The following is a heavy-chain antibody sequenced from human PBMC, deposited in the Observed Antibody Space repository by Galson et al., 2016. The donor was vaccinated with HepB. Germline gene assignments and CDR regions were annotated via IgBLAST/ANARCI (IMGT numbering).Heavy chain of an antibody. Sequence: SLRLSCAASGFTFSNYGTHWVRQAPGKGLEWVAVIWDDGRNKYYADSVKGRFTISRDNSKNTLYLQMNSLRAEDTAVYYCARDRAPGLVIPTGGMDVWGQGTTVTVSS. D-gene: IGHD3/OR15-3a*01. J-gene: IGHJ6*02. CDR1: GFTFSNYG. V-gene: IGHV3-33*01. CDR3: ARDRAPGLVIPTGGMDV. CDR2: IWDDGRNK.